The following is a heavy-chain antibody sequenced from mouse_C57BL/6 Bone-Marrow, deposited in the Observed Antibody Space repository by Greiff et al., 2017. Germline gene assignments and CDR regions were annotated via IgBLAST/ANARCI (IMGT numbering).Heavy chain of an antibody. CDR3: ARGLLLRFYAMDY. Sequence: QVQLQQSGAELVKPGASVKLSCTASGYTFTSYWMHWVKQRPGQGLEWIGMIHPNSGSTNYNEKFKSKATLTVDKSSSTAYMQLSSLTSEDSAVYYCARGLLLRFYAMDYGGQGTSVTVSS. J-gene: IGHJ4*01. CDR2: IHPNSGST. V-gene: IGHV1-64*01. CDR1: GYTFTSYW. D-gene: IGHD1-1*01.